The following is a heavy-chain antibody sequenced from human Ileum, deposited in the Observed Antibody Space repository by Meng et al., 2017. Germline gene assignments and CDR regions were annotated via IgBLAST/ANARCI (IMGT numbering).Heavy chain of an antibody. D-gene: IGHD7-27*01. CDR3: ARDHWGSLDY. V-gene: IGHV4-4*02. CDR2: AST. J-gene: IGHJ4*02. CDR1: GGSISTSDW. Sequence: QVQLQGSGPGLLKPSGTLSPTCPVSGGSISTSDWWSWVRQPPGKGLEWIGYASTDYNPSLKSRVTISLDTSKNQFSLKLSSVTAADTAVYYCARDHWGSLDYWGQGILATVSS.